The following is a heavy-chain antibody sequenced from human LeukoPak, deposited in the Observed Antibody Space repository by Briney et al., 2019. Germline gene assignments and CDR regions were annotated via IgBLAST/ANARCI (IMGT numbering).Heavy chain of an antibody. CDR2: ISGSGGST. D-gene: IGHD3-3*01. J-gene: IGHJ4*02. V-gene: IGHV3-23*01. CDR1: GFSFRSYV. CDR3: AALRFGVVITISDVDF. Sequence: PGGSLRLSCAGSGFSFRSYVMNWVRQAPGKGLEWVSGISGSGGSTYYADSAKGRFTISRDNSKKTLYLQMNSLRAEDTAVYFCAALRFGVVITISDVDFWGQGTLVTVSS.